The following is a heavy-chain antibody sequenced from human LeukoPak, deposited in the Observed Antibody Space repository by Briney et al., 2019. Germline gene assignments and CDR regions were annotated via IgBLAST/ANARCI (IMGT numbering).Heavy chain of an antibody. CDR1: GYTFTSYD. Sequence: GASVKVSCKASGYTFTSYDINWVRQATGQGLEWMGWMNPNSGNTGYAQKFQGRVTMTKDTSTSTAYMELRSLRSDDTAVYYCARGYSGYAPHDYWGQGTLVTVSS. V-gene: IGHV1-8*01. CDR2: MNPNSGNT. J-gene: IGHJ4*02. D-gene: IGHD5-12*01. CDR3: ARGYSGYAPHDY.